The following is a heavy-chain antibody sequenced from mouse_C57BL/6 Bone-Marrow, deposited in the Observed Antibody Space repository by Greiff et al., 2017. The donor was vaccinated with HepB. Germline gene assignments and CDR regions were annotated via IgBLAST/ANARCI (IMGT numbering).Heavy chain of an antibody. V-gene: IGHV1-61*01. CDR1: GYTFTSYW. CDR2: IYPSDSET. CDR3: AREHYYGSSFDY. Sequence: VQLQQPGAELVRPGSSVKLSCKASGYTFTSYWMDWVKQRPGQGLEWIGNIYPSDSETHYNQKFKDKATLTVDKSSSTAYMQLSSLTSEDSAVYYCAREHYYGSSFDYWGQGTTLTVSS. J-gene: IGHJ2*01. D-gene: IGHD1-1*01.